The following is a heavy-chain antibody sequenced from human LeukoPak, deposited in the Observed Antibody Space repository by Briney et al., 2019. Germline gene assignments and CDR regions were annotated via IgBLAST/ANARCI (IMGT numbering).Heavy chain of an antibody. Sequence: GASVKVSCKASGGTFSSYAISWVRQAPGQGLQWMGGIIPIFGTANYAQKFQGRVTITADKSTSTAYMELSSLRSEDTAVYYCAGPSGYDFDYYYYMDVWGKGTTVTVSS. CDR1: GGTFSSYA. CDR3: AGPSGYDFDYYYYMDV. V-gene: IGHV1-69*06. CDR2: IIPIFGTA. J-gene: IGHJ6*03. D-gene: IGHD5-12*01.